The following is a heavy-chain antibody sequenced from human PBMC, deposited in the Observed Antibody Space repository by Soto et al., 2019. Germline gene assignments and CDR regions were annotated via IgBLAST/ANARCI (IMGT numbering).Heavy chain of an antibody. CDR1: ADSFSSYG. CDR2: IIPIFGTT. V-gene: IGHV1-69*01. J-gene: IGHJ4*02. Sequence: QVQLVQSGAEVKEPGSAVKVSCKAPADSFSSYGISWVRQAPGQGLEWMGGIIPIFGTTNYAEKFQGRVTITADESTNTAYMELSSLRSEDTALYYCARVFPDGWVEPGVVRGYLDTWGRGTLFTVSS. D-gene: IGHD3-3*01. CDR3: ARVFPDGWVEPGVVRGYLDT.